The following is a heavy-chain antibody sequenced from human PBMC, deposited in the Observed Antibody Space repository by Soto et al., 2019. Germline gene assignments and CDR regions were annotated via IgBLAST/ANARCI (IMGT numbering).Heavy chain of an antibody. J-gene: IGHJ4*02. CDR1: GYTFTRYA. Sequence: QVELVQYGAEVKKPGASVKVSCKASGYTFTRYAMHWVRQARGQRLEWMGWINAGNGNTKYSQKFQGRVTITRDTAASTAYMELSSLRSEDTAVYYCARGPGGPDGPGDYWGQGTLVTVSS. V-gene: IGHV1-3*01. D-gene: IGHD2-15*01. CDR3: ARGPGGPDGPGDY. CDR2: INAGNGNT.